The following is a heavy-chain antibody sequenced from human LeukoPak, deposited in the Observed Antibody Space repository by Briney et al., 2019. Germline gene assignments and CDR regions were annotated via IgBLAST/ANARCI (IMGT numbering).Heavy chain of an antibody. D-gene: IGHD2-15*01. CDR1: GFTFTSSA. Sequence: TSVKVSCKASGFTFTSSAMQWVRQARGQRLEWIGWIVVGSGNTNYAQKFQERVTITRDMSTITAYMELSSLRSEDTAVYYCAADRYCSGGSCLIAFDIWGQGTMVTVSS. V-gene: IGHV1-58*02. J-gene: IGHJ3*02. CDR3: AADRYCSGGSCLIAFDI. CDR2: IVVGSGNT.